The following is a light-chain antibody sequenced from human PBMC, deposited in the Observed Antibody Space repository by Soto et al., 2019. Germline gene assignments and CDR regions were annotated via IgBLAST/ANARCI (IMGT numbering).Light chain of an antibody. CDR1: SSNFDFYNY. CDR3: CSHAGSYTYV. J-gene: IGLJ1*01. V-gene: IGLV2-11*01. Sequence: QSALTQPRSVSASPGQSVTISCTGSSSNFDFYNYVSWYQHHPGKAPKLMIYDFVKRPSGVPDRFSGSKSGNTASLTISGLQAEDEADYYCCSHAGSYTYVYGTGTQLTVL. CDR2: DFV.